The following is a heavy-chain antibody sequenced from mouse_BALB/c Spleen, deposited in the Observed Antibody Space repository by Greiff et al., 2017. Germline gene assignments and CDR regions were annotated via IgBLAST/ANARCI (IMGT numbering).Heavy chain of an antibody. V-gene: IGHV2-9*02. CDR2: IWAGGST. D-gene: IGHD2-14*01. J-gene: IGHJ2*01. Sequence: VQLKESGPGLVAPSQSLSITCTVSGFSLTSYGVHWVRQPPGKGLEWLGVIWAGGSTNYNSALMSGLSISKDNSKSQVFLKMNSLQTDDTAMYYCARDRRDYRYDDYFDYWGQGTTLTVSS. CDR1: GFSLTSYG. CDR3: ARDRRDYRYDDYFDY.